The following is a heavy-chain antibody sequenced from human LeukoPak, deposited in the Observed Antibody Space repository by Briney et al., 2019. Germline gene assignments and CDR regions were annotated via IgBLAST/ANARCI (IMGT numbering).Heavy chain of an antibody. CDR1: GFTLSYFY. Sequence: GGSLRLSCAASGFTLSYFYVGWIRQTPEKGLEWLSYTSSSGSKVSYADSVRGRFTISRNNAKNSVYLHMSSLRAEDTAVYYCARVLRARILEVRAVIADYWGQGTLVTVSS. J-gene: IGHJ4*02. D-gene: IGHD3-10*01. CDR2: TSSSGSKV. V-gene: IGHV3-11*01. CDR3: ARVLRARILEVRAVIADY.